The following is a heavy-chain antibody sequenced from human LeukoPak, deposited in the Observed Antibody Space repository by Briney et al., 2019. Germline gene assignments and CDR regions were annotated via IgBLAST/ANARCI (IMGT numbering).Heavy chain of an antibody. D-gene: IGHD4-17*01. CDR3: AKIPPQNTVTTWLDY. CDR1: GFTFSSYA. J-gene: IGHJ4*02. CDR2: IRYDGSNK. Sequence: TGGSLRLSCAASGFTFSSYAMSWVRQAPGKGLEWVAFIRYDGSNKYYADSVKGRFTISRDNSKNTLYLQMNSLRAEDTAVYYCAKIPPQNTVTTWLDYWGQGALVTVSS. V-gene: IGHV3-30*02.